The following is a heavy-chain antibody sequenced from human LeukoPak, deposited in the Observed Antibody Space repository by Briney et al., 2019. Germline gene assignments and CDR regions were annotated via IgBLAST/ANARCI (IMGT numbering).Heavy chain of an antibody. J-gene: IGHJ4*02. CDR2: IIPIFGTA. CDR1: GGTFSSYT. D-gene: IGHD2-2*01. Sequence: SVKVSCKASGGTFSSYTINWVRQAPGQGLEWMGGIIPIFGTANYAQRFQGRVTITADDSTSTAYMELSSLRSEDTAVYYCAREYFSSTSCYYPPSSHYFDSCGQRTLVT. V-gene: IGHV1-69*13. CDR3: AREYFSSTSCYYPPSSHYFDS.